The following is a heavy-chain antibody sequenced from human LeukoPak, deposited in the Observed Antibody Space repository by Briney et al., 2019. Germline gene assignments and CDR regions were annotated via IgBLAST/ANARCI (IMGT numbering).Heavy chain of an antibody. J-gene: IGHJ6*03. D-gene: IGHD1-20*01. CDR2: MNPNSGNT. Sequence: ASVKVSCKASGYTFTSYDINWVRQATGQGLEWMGWMNPNSGNTGYAQKFQGRVTITRNTSISTAYMELSSLRSEDTAVYYCARGGDNWNYYYYMDVWGKGTTVTVSS. CDR3: ARGGDNWNYYYYMDV. CDR1: GYTFTSYD. V-gene: IGHV1-8*03.